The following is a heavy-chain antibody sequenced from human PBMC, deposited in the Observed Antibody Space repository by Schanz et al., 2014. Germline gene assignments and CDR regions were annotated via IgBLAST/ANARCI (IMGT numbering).Heavy chain of an antibody. D-gene: IGHD3-10*01. J-gene: IGHJ4*02. CDR1: GITLSGYG. CDR2: ISFDGRNT. Sequence: QVQLVESGGGVVQPGRSLRLSCAASGITLSGYGLHWVRQAPGKGLEWVGFISFDGRNTGYAHSVKGRFTISRDNSKDTLYLQMSGLTPEDTAVYYCARGPIPIQGVPMDFWGQGTLXTVSS. V-gene: IGHV3-30*03. CDR3: ARGPIPIQGVPMDF.